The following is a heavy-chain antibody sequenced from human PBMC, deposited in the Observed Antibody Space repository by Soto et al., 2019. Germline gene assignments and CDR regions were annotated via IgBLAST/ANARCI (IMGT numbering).Heavy chain of an antibody. Sequence: GGSLRLSCAASGFTFSSYAMSWVRQAPGKGLEWVSAISGSGGSTYYADSVKGRFTISRDNSKNTLYLQMNSLRAGDTDVYYCATDCGGDCYYDYWGQGTLVTVSS. V-gene: IGHV3-23*01. D-gene: IGHD2-21*02. CDR2: ISGSGGST. CDR1: GFTFSSYA. CDR3: ATDCGGDCYYDY. J-gene: IGHJ4*02.